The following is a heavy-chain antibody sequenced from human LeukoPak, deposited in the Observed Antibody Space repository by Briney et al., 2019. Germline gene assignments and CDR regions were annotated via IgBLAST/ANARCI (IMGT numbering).Heavy chain of an antibody. V-gene: IGHV4-39*01. CDR1: GGSISSSSYY. CDR2: IYYSGST. J-gene: IGHJ3*02. Sequence: SETLSLTCTVSGGSISSSSYYWGWIRQPPGKGLEWIGSIYYSGSTYYNPSLRSRVTISVDTSKNQFSLKLSSVTAADTAVYYCARPGNHFWSGYQYYAFDIWGQGTMVTVSS. D-gene: IGHD3-3*02. CDR3: ARPGNHFWSGYQYYAFDI.